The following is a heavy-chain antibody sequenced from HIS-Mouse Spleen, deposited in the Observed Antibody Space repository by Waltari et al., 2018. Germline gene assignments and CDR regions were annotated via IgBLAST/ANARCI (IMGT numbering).Heavy chain of an antibody. CDR1: GGSISSYY. V-gene: IGHV4-59*12. D-gene: IGHD1-26*01. CDR3: AREGDSGSYFDY. CDR2: IYYSGST. J-gene: IGHJ4*02. Sequence: QVQLQESGPGLVKPSETLSLTCTVSGGSISSYYWSWIRQPPGKGLEWIGYIYYSGSTNYNPSLKSRVTISVDTSKNQFSLKLSSVTAADTAVYYCAREGDSGSYFDYWGQGTLVTVSS.